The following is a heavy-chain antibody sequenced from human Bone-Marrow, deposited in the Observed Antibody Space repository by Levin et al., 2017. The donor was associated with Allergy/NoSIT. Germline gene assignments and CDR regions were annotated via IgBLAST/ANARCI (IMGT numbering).Heavy chain of an antibody. D-gene: IGHD3-22*01. Sequence: GGSLRLSCKGSGYSFTTYWIGWVRQMPGKGLEWMGIIYPGDSDIRYSPSFQGQVTISADKSISTAYLQWSSLKASDTAMYYCARTAGTMIVVVADRYGDAFDIWGQGTMVTVSS. J-gene: IGHJ3*02. V-gene: IGHV5-51*01. CDR1: GYSFTTYW. CDR3: ARTAGTMIVVVADRYGDAFDI. CDR2: IYPGDSDI.